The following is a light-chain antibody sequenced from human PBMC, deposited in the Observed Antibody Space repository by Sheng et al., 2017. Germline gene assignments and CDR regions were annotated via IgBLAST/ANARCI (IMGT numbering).Light chain of an antibody. J-gene: IGLJ3*02. Sequence: QSALTQPPFASGSPGQSVTISCTGTSSDVGGSNYVSWYQQHPGKAPKLMIYEVNKRPSGVPDRFSGSKSGNTASLTVSGLQAEDEADYYCGLYVSSSDTGTNSLGVFGGGTKLTVL. CDR1: SSDVGGSNY. CDR2: EVN. CDR3: GLYVSSSDTGTNSLGV. V-gene: IGLV2-8*01.